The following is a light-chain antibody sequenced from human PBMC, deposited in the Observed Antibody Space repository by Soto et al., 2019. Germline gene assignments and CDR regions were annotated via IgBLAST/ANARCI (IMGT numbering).Light chain of an antibody. V-gene: IGLV2-14*01. CDR2: EVS. CDR3: SSFTASSNLV. J-gene: IGLJ1*01. Sequence: QSALAQPASVSGSPGQSITISCTGTDSDVGLYNYVSWYQQSPGKAPQLVISEVSNRPSGVSDRFSGSKAGNTASLTISGLQPEDEADYYCSSFTASSNLVFGTGTKVTVL. CDR1: DSDVGLYNY.